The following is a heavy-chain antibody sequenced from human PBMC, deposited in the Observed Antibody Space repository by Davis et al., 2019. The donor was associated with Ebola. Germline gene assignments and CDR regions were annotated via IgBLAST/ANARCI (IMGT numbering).Heavy chain of an antibody. CDR2: IYYSGST. J-gene: IGHJ3*02. D-gene: IGHD6-19*01. CDR3: ARPGSGWPDAFDI. V-gene: IGHV4-59*01. Sequence: SETLSLTCTVSGGSISSYYWSWIRQPPGKGLEWIGYIYYSGSTNYNPSLKSRVTISVDTSKNQFSLKLSSVTAADTAVYYGARPGSGWPDAFDIWGQGTMVTVSS. CDR1: GGSISSYY.